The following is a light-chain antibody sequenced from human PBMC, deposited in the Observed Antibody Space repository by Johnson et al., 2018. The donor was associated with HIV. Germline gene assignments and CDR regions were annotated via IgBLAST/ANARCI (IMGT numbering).Light chain of an antibody. V-gene: IGLV1-51*01. CDR1: NSNIGNNY. CDR2: DNN. Sequence: QSVLTQPPSVSAAPGQKVTISCSGSNSNIGNNYVSWYQQLPGTAPKLLIYDNNKRPSGIPDRFSGSKSGTSATLGITGLQTGDEANYYCGTWDSSLSGVFGTVTEVTFL. CDR3: GTWDSSLSGV. J-gene: IGLJ1*01.